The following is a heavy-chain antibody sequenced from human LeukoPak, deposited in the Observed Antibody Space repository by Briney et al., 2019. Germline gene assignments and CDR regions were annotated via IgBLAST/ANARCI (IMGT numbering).Heavy chain of an antibody. Sequence: GGSLRLFCAASGFTFSSYAMSWVRQAPGKGLEGVSAISGSGGSTYYADSVKGRFTISRDNSKNTLYLQMNSLRAEDTAVYYCAKDYGDYVLAGWFDPWGQGTLVTVSS. V-gene: IGHV3-23*01. D-gene: IGHD4-17*01. J-gene: IGHJ5*02. CDR2: ISGSGGST. CDR1: GFTFSSYA. CDR3: AKDYGDYVLAGWFDP.